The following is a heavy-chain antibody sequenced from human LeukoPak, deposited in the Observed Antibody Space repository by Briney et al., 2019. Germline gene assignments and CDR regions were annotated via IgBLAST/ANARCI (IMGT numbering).Heavy chain of an antibody. D-gene: IGHD1-26*01. CDR1: GGTFSSYA. V-gene: IGHV1-69*13. CDR2: IIPIFGTA. J-gene: IGHJ6*04. CDR3: ARARSGHYYYYYGMDV. Sequence: ASVKVSCKASGGTFSSYAISWVRQAPGQGLEWMGGIIPIFGTANYAQKFQGRVTITADESTSTAYMELSSLGSEDTAVYYCARARSGHYYYYYGMDVWGKGTTVTVSS.